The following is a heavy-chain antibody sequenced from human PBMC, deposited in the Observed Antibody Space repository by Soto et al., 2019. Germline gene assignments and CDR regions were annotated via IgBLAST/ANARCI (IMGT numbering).Heavy chain of an antibody. Sequence: QLQLQESGSGLVKPSQTLSLTCAVSGGSISSGGYSWSWIRQPPGKGLEWIGYIYHSGSTYYNPSLKSRATISVDRSKNQFSLKLSSVTAADTAVYYCARDDYGDYYLLGYWGQGTLVTVSS. CDR3: ARDDYGDYYLLGY. D-gene: IGHD4-17*01. J-gene: IGHJ4*02. CDR2: IYHSGST. CDR1: GGSISSGGYS. V-gene: IGHV4-30-2*01.